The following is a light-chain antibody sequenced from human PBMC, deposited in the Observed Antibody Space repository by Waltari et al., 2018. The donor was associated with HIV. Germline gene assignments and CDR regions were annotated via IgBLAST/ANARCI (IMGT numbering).Light chain of an antibody. CDR2: GCN. Sequence: QSALTQPASVSGSPGHSVTISCSGTNGDVGSYHLVSWYQQYPGRAPQLIIYGCNSRPSGVSDRFSGSKFGNTASLTISGLRADDEADYYCNSFTDTDTLVFGGGTRLTVL. CDR1: NGDVGSYHL. CDR3: NSFTDTDTLV. V-gene: IGLV2-14*02. J-gene: IGLJ3*02.